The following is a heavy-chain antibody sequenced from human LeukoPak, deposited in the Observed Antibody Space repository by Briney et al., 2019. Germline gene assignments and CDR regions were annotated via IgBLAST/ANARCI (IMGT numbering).Heavy chain of an antibody. D-gene: IGHD2-15*01. CDR3: AKGYCSGGSCYSGLFDY. CDR1: GFTFSSYA. Sequence: GGSLRLSCAASGFTFSSYAMSWARQAPGKGLEWVSGISGSGGRTYYADSVKGRFTISRDNSKNTLYLQMNSLRAEDTAVYYCAKGYCSGGSCYSGLFDYWGQGTLVTVSS. J-gene: IGHJ4*02. CDR2: ISGSGGRT. V-gene: IGHV3-23*01.